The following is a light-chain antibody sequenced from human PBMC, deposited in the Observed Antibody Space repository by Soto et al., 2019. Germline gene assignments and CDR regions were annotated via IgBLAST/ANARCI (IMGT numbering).Light chain of an antibody. CDR3: QQCSNWPIT. CDR2: GAS. J-gene: IGKJ5*01. CDR1: QSVSSSY. Sequence: EIVLTQSPGTLSLSPGERATLSCRASQSVSSSYLAWYQQKPGQAPRLLIYGASSRATGIPDRFSGSGSGTDFTLTISRLEPEDSAVYYCQQCSNWPITFGQGTRLEIK. V-gene: IGKV3D-20*02.